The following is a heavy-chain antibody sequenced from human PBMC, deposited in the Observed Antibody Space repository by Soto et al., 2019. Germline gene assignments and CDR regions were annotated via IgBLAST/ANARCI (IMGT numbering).Heavy chain of an antibody. CDR3: VRVGVGIGNHFDS. D-gene: IGHD1-26*01. V-gene: IGHV4-59*12. Sequence: ETLSLTCSVSNGSISGFYWTCILQPPGKILEWIGYIHYSGRTDYNPSLTSRATMSVDTSKNQFSLNLKSITAADTAVYYCVRVGVGIGNHFDSWGRGTLVTVSS. J-gene: IGHJ4*02. CDR2: IHYSGRT. CDR1: NGSISGFY.